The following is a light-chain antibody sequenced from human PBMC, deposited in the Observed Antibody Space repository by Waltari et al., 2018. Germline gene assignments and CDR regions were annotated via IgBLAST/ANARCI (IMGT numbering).Light chain of an antibody. J-gene: IGKJ1*01. CDR1: HSVFYSSNNKNY. V-gene: IGKV4-1*01. Sequence: DIVMTQSPDSLAVSLGEMATINCKSSHSVFYSSNNKNYLAWFQQKPGQPPRLRIYWASTRASGVPDRFSGSGSGTDFTLTVSSLQAEDVAVYYCQQYYSSPRTFGQGTKVEIK. CDR3: QQYYSSPRT. CDR2: WAS.